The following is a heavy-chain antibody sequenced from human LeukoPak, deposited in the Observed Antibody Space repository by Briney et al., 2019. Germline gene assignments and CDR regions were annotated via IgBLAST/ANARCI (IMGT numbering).Heavy chain of an antibody. J-gene: IGHJ3*02. D-gene: IGHD3/OR15-3a*01. V-gene: IGHV3-30*04. CDR2: ISYDGSNK. CDR3: AREGSGLVIHAFDI. CDR1: GFTFSSYA. Sequence: GGSLRLSCAASGFTFSSYAMHWVRQAPGKGLEWVAVISYDGSNKYYADSVKGRFFISRDNLKNTVYLQMSILRIEDTAVYFCAREGSGLVIHAFDIWGLGTMVTVSS.